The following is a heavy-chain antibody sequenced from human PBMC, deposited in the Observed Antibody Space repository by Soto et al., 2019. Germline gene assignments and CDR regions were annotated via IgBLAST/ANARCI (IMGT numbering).Heavy chain of an antibody. D-gene: IGHD2-2*01. CDR2: ISAYNGNT. CDR3: YGGCCSSTSCRLGYYGMDV. J-gene: IGHJ6*02. CDR1: GYTFTTYG. Sequence: ASVKVSCKASGYTFTTYGISWVRQAPGQGLEWMGWISAYNGNTNYAQKLQGRVTMTTDTSTSTAYMELRSLRSDDTAVYYSYGGCCSSTSCRLGYYGMDVWGQGTTVTVSS. V-gene: IGHV1-18*01.